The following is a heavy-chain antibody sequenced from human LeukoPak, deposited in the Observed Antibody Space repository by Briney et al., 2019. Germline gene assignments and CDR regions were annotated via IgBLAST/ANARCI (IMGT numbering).Heavy chain of an antibody. J-gene: IGHJ4*02. V-gene: IGHV4-59*12. Sequence: SETLSLTCTVSGGSISSYYWSWIRQPPGKGLEWIGYIYYTGSTNYNPSLKSRVTISVDTSKNQFSLKLSSVTAADTAVYYCARVLGGDRRGWFDYWGQGTLVTVSS. CDR3: ARVLGGDRRGWFDY. CDR1: GGSISSYY. CDR2: IYYTGST. D-gene: IGHD4-17*01.